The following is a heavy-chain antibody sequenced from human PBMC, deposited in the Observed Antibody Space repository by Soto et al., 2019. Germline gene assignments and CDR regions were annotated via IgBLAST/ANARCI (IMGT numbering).Heavy chain of an antibody. D-gene: IGHD6-19*01. Sequence: EVQLLESGGNLVQPGESLRLSCAASGFTFSSYAMSWVRQAPGKGLEWVSHISSGGDTYYTDSVKGRFTISRDNSKNTLHLQMNSLRAEDTAVYFCAKTYKDTVYSTGLLAAFDIWGQGTMVTVSS. CDR3: AKTYKDTVYSTGLLAAFDI. CDR2: ISSGGDT. J-gene: IGHJ3*02. CDR1: GFTFSSYA. V-gene: IGHV3-23*01.